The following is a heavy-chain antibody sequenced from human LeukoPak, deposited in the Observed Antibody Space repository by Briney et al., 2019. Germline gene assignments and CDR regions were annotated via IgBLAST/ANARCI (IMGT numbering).Heavy chain of an antibody. CDR3: EKANGYGLIDI. D-gene: IGHD3-22*01. V-gene: IGHV4-59*12. J-gene: IGHJ3*02. CDR2: IFYSGST. CDR1: GGSINSYY. Sequence: SETLSLTCTVSGGSINSYYWGWVRQTPGKALEWIGNIFYSGSTYYSPSLKSRVTISLDTSRNQFSLKLNSVTAADTAVYYCEKANGYGLIDIWGQGTMVTVSS.